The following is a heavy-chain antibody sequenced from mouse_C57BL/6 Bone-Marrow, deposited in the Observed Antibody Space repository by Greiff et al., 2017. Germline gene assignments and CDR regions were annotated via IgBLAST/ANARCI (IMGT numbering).Heavy chain of an antibody. Sequence: EVKLVESGEGLVKPGGSLKLSCAASGFTFSSYAMSWVRQTPEKRLEWVAYISSGGDYIYYADTVKGRFTISRDNARNTLYLQMSSLKSEDTAMDYCTRKGLWTHYYAMDYWGQGTSVTVSS. CDR3: TRKGLWTHYYAMDY. V-gene: IGHV5-9-1*02. J-gene: IGHJ4*01. CDR1: GFTFSSYA. CDR2: ISSGGDYI. D-gene: IGHD1-1*02.